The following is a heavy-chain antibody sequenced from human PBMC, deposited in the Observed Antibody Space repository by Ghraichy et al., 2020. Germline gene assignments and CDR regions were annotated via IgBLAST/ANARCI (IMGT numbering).Heavy chain of an antibody. CDR2: IKSKTDGGTT. CDR1: GFTFSNAW. J-gene: IGHJ4*02. D-gene: IGHD3-3*01. Sequence: GESLNISCAASGFTFSNAWMSWVRQAPGKGLEWVGRIKSKTDGGTTDYAAPVKGRFTISRDDSKNTLYLQMNSLKTEDTAVYYCTTDMSGHPFPAVDYWGQGTLVTVSS. V-gene: IGHV3-15*01. CDR3: TTDMSGHPFPAVDY.